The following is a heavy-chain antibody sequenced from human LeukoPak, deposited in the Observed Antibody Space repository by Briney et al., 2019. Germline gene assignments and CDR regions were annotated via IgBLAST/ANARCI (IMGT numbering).Heavy chain of an antibody. D-gene: IGHD2-2*01. CDR1: GGTFSSYA. V-gene: IGHV1-69*04. J-gene: IGHJ5*02. CDR3: ARETSEAFET. CDR2: IIPILGIA. Sequence: GASVKVSCKASGGTFSSYAISWVRQAPGQGLEWMGRIIPILGIANYAQKFQGRVTITADKSTSTDYMELSSLRSEDTAVYYFARETSEAFETWGQGTLVTVSS.